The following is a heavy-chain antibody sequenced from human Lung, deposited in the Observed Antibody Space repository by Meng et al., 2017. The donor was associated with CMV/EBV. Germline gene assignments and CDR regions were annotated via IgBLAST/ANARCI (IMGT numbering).Heavy chain of an antibody. D-gene: IGHD2-2*01. CDR2: IYSGGSDT. CDR3: AKVYTSTNWGYYYGMDV. CDR1: GFSFSSYA. V-gene: IGHV3-23*03. J-gene: IGHJ6*02. Sequence: GESLKISCAASGFSFSSYAMNWVRQAPGRGLEWVSLIYSGGSDTYYVDSVKGRFTISRDDSKNTLYLQMHSLAADDTAIYYCAKVYTSTNWGYYYGMDVWGQGTXVTVSS.